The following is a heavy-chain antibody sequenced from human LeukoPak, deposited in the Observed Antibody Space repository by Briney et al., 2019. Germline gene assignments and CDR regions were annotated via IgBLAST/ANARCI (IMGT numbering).Heavy chain of an antibody. CDR3: ARRPTGDPKFDY. J-gene: IGHJ4*02. Sequence: SETLSLTCSVSGGSISNYFWTWIRQPPGKGLERIGYIYSSGSTYYNPSLKSRVTISVDTSKNRFSLKLSTVTAADTAVYYCARRPTGDPKFDYWGQGTLVTVSS. CDR1: GGSISNYF. D-gene: IGHD7-27*01. CDR2: IYSSGST. V-gene: IGHV4-59*08.